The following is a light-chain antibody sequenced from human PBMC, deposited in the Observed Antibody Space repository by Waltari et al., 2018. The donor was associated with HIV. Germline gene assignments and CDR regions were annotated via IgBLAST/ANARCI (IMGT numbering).Light chain of an antibody. Sequence: QSALTQPASVSGSPGQSITISCTGTSSDVGGYNYVSWYQQHPGQAPKLMIYEGSNRASGVSNRFSGSKSGNTASLTISGLQAEDEADYYCSSYTSSSTLVVFGGGTKLTVL. V-gene: IGLV2-14*01. CDR2: EGS. CDR3: SSYTSSSTLVV. J-gene: IGLJ2*01. CDR1: SSDVGGYNY.